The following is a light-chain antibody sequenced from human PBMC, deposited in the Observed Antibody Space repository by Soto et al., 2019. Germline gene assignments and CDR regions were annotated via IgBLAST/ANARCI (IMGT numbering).Light chain of an antibody. V-gene: IGLV2-14*01. CDR2: DVS. CDR1: SSDVGGYNY. J-gene: IGLJ2*01. Sequence: QSALTQPASVSGSPGQSITISCTGTSSDVGGYNYVSWYQQHPGKAPKLMIYDVSNRPSGVSNRFSGSKSGNTASLTISGAQAEDAADSYSSSYTSRSTLGVFGGGTKLTVL. CDR3: SSYTSRSTLGV.